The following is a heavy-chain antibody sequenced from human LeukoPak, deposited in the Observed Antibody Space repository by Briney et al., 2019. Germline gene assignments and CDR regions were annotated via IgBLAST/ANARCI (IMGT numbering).Heavy chain of an antibody. CDR2: INPNSSVT. Sequence: ASVKVSCKTSGYTFTGYYMYWVRQAPGQGLEWMGWINPNSSVTNYAQRFQGRVTMTRDTSISAAYIELRWLTSDDTAVYYCARERGGNSPFDSWGQGTLVTVSS. CDR1: GYTFTGYY. V-gene: IGHV1-2*02. D-gene: IGHD4-23*01. J-gene: IGHJ4*02. CDR3: ARERGGNSPFDS.